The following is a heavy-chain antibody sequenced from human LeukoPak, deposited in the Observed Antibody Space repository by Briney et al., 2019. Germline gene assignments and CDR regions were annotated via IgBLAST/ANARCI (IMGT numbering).Heavy chain of an antibody. CDR3: ARDETKRGYSYGTSPFDY. V-gene: IGHV3-30*04. J-gene: IGHJ4*02. D-gene: IGHD5-18*01. Sequence: GGPLRLSCAASGFTFSISAMHGVRQGPDKGREWVALISYDGGNQYSADSVRARFTISRDNSKSTLYLQMNSLRAEDTAIYYCARDETKRGYSYGTSPFDYWGQGTLVTVSS. CDR2: ISYDGGNQ. CDR1: GFTFSISA.